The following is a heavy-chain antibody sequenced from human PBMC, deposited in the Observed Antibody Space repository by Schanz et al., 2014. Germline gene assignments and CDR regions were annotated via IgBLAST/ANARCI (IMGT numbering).Heavy chain of an antibody. CDR1: GFTFSTYA. V-gene: IGHV3-23*01. J-gene: IGHJ6*02. D-gene: IGHD3-10*01. CDR3: AKDGPGGSGSYSADGGMDV. Sequence: DVQLLESGGGLVQPGGSLRLSCAASGFTFSTYAMAWVRQAPGKGLEWVSSINTGGDSTYYADSVKGRFTISRDNSRDTVYLQMNSLRAEDTAVYYCAKDGPGGSGSYSADGGMDVWGQGTTVTVSS. CDR2: INTGGDST.